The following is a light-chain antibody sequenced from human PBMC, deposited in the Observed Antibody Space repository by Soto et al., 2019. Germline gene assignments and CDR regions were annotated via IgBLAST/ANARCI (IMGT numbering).Light chain of an antibody. V-gene: IGLV2-14*01. CDR1: SSDVGGYNY. CDR3: CSYTTSNTRQIV. J-gene: IGLJ1*01. Sequence: QSALTQPASASGSPGQSITISCTGTSSDVGGYNYVSWYQQHPGKAPKFMIYDVSNRPSGVSNRISGSKSGNTASLTISGLQAEDEADYYCCSYTTSNTRQIVFGTGTKVTVL. CDR2: DVS.